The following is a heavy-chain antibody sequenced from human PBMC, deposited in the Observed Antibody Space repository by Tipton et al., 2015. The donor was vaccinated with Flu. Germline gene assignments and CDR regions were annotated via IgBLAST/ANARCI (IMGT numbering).Heavy chain of an antibody. V-gene: IGHV3-23*01. J-gene: IGHJ4*02. CDR2: ISGGGGST. Sequence: SLRLSCAASGFTFSNYAMSWVRQAPGKGLEWVSAISGGGGSTYYADSVRGRFTISRDNSKNTLYVQMNSLTVEDSAVYYCAKVIPEAASGLEYWGQGTLVTVSS. CDR1: GFTFSNYA. D-gene: IGHD6-25*01. CDR3: AKVIPEAASGLEY.